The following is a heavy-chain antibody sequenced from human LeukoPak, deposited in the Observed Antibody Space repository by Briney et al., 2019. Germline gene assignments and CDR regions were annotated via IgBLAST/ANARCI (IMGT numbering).Heavy chain of an antibody. J-gene: IGHJ4*02. D-gene: IGHD3-22*01. CDR2: FDPEDGET. CDR3: ARRDYDSSAYYSGFDY. Sequence: ASVKVSCKVSGYTLTELSMHWVRQAPGKGLEWMGGFDPEDGETIYAQKFQGRVTMTEDTSTDTAYMHLRSLRSGDTAVYYCARRDYDSSAYYSGFDYWGQGTLVTVSS. V-gene: IGHV1-24*01. CDR1: GYTLTELS.